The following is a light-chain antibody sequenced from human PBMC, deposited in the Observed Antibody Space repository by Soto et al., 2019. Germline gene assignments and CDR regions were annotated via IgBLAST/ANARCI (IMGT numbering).Light chain of an antibody. CDR3: SSYTTSSTLYV. Sequence: QSALTQPRSVSGSPGQSVTMSCTGTSSDVSGYNYVSWYQQHPGKAPKLMIFQVSNRASGVSNRFSGSKSGDTASLTISGLQAEDEADYYCSSYTTSSTLYVFGTGTKVTVL. CDR2: QVS. J-gene: IGLJ1*01. CDR1: SSDVSGYNY. V-gene: IGLV2-14*01.